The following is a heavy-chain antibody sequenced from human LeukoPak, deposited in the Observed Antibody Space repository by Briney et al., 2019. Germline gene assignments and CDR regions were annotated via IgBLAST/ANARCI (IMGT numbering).Heavy chain of an antibody. CDR3: ALEMADAFDI. D-gene: IGHD5-24*01. CDR1: GGSVSSSIYY. J-gene: IGHJ3*02. V-gene: IGHV4-39*07. Sequence: SETLSLTCTVSGGSVSSSIYYWGWIRQPPGKGLEWIGSIYYSGSTSYNPSLKSRVTISVDTSKNQFSLKLSSVTAADTAVYYCALEMADAFDIWGQGTMVTVSS. CDR2: IYYSGST.